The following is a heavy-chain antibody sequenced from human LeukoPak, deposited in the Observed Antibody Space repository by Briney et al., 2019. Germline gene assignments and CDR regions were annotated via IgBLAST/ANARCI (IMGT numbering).Heavy chain of an antibody. CDR3: ARDFGQTPRDCDL. D-gene: IGHD3-10*01. J-gene: IGHJ2*01. CDR2: ISFGSGHI. V-gene: IGHV3-21*01. Sequence: PGGSLRLSCAASGFSFSTYSMNWVRQAPGKGLEWVSSISFGSGHIYYVDSVKGRFTISRDNAKKSLYLQMNSLRAEDTAVYYCARDFGQTPRDCDLWGPGNPVTVSS. CDR1: GFSFSTYS.